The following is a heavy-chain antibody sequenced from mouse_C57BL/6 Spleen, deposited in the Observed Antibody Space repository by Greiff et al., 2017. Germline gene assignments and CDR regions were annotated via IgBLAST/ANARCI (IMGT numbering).Heavy chain of an antibody. Sequence: QVHVKQPGAELVKPGASVKLSCKASGYTFTSYWMHWVKQRPGQGLEWIGMIHPNSGSTNYNEKFKSKATLTVDKSSSTAYMQLSSLTSEDSAVYYCAKSTMVTTEVDYWGQGTTLTVSS. J-gene: IGHJ2*01. D-gene: IGHD2-2*01. V-gene: IGHV1-64*01. CDR3: AKSTMVTTEVDY. CDR2: IHPNSGST. CDR1: GYTFTSYW.